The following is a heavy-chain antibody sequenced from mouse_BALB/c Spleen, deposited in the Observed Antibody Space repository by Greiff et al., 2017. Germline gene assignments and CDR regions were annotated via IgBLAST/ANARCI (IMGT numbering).Heavy chain of an antibody. CDR1: GFTFSSYA. D-gene: IGHD2-3*01. CDR3: ARHERGYDGYYYAMDY. J-gene: IGHJ4*01. V-gene: IGHV5-9-3*01. Sequence: EVHLVESGGGLVKPGGSLKLSCAASGFTFSSYAMSWVRQTPEKRLEWVATISSGGSYTYYPDSVKGRFTISRDNAKNTLYLQMSSLRSEDTAMYYCARHERGYDGYYYAMDYWGQGTSVTVSS. CDR2: ISSGGSYT.